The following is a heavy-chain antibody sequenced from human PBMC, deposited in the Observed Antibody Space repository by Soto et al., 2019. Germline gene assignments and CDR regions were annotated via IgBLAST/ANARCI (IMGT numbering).Heavy chain of an antibody. D-gene: IGHD6-13*01. Sequence: QVQLVQSGAEVKKPGSSVKVACKASGGTFSSYAISWVRQAPGQGREWMGGIIPIFGTANDAQKFQGRVTMTADDSPSTAYMELSSLRSEDTAVYYCPRYMQKLTSMWASPWGQGTLVTVSS. J-gene: IGHJ5*02. V-gene: IGHV1-69*12. CDR2: IIPIFGTA. CDR3: PRYMQKLTSMWASP. CDR1: GGTFSSYA.